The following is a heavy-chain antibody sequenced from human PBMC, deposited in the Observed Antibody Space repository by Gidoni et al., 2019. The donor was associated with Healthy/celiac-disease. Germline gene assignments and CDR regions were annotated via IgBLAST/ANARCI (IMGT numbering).Heavy chain of an antibody. CDR3: ARGGTDYGDYIGD. V-gene: IGHV3-74*01. D-gene: IGHD4-17*01. CDR2: INSDGSST. J-gene: IGHJ4*02. Sequence: EVQLVESGGGLVQPGGSLRLSCAASGFPFSSYWMHGVRQAPGKGLVWVSRINSDGSSTSYADSVKGRFTISRDNAKNTLYLQMNSLRAEDTAVYYCARGGTDYGDYIGDWGQGTLVTVSS. CDR1: GFPFSSYW.